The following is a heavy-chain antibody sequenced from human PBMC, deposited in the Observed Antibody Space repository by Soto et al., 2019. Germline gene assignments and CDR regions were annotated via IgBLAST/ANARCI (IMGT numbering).Heavy chain of an antibody. CDR1: GYTFTTYG. CDR3: ARERHCISSGCSLDC. CDR2: ISTYNGNT. D-gene: IGHD2-2*01. J-gene: IGHJ4*02. V-gene: IGHV1-18*01. Sequence: QVQLVQSGAEVKKPGASVKVSCKASGYTFTTYGITWVRQAPGQGLEWMGWISTYNGNTTYPQKLQGRVTMTTDTSTSTAYMELRSLRSDDRAVYYCARERHCISSGCSLDCWGQGTLVTVSS.